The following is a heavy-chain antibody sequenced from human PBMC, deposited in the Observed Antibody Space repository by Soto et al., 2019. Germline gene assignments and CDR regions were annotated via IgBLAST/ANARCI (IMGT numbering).Heavy chain of an antibody. CDR1: GGSISSGGYY. V-gene: IGHV4-31*03. CDR3: AREGDAAAGTPHVDY. CDR2: IYYSGST. J-gene: IGHJ4*02. Sequence: QVQLQESGPGLVKPSQTLSLTCTVSGGSISSGGYYWSWIRQHPGKGLEWIGYIYYSGSTYYNPSLKSRVTISVDTSKNQFSLKLSSVTAADTAVYYCAREGDAAAGTPHVDYWGQGTLVTVSS. D-gene: IGHD6-13*01.